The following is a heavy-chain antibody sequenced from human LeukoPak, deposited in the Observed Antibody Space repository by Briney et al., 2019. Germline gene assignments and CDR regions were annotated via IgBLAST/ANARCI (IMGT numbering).Heavy chain of an antibody. D-gene: IGHD1-26*01. Sequence: GASVKVSCKASGYTFTSYYMHWVRQAPGQGLEWMGGIIPISKTTDYAQKFQGRVTITADESMSTAYMEVSSLRSEDTAVYYCARVPKDAQIPTTTLNYYYFYGMDVWGQGTTVTVSS. CDR1: GYTFTSYY. CDR2: IIPISKTT. CDR3: ARVPKDAQIPTTTLNYYYFYGMDV. V-gene: IGHV1-69*13. J-gene: IGHJ6*02.